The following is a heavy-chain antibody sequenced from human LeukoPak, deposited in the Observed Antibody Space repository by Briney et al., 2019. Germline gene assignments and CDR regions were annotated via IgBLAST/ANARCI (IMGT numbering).Heavy chain of an antibody. CDR3: AREEDDSSDY. J-gene: IGHJ4*02. CDR2: ISSSGSTI. Sequence: PGGSLGLSCAASGFTFSSYEMNWVRQAPGKGLEWVSYISSSGSTIYYADSVKGRFTISRDNAKNSLYLQMNSLRAEDTAVYYCAREEDDSSDYWGQGTLVTVSS. CDR1: GFTFSSYE. V-gene: IGHV3-48*03. D-gene: IGHD3-22*01.